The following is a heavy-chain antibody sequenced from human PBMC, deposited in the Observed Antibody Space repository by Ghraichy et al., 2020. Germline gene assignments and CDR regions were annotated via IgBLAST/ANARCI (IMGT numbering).Heavy chain of an antibody. CDR1: GFTFSNAW. CDR2: IKSKRNGGTT. CDR3: TTGFADAWHDGF. D-gene: IGHD5-24*01. J-gene: IGHJ4*02. V-gene: IGHV3-15*01. Sequence: GGSLRLSCAASGFTFSNAWMSWVRQAPGKGLEWIGRIKSKRNGGTTDYAEPVKDRFSISRDDSESTLYLQMNSLKTEDTAVYYCTTGFADAWHDGFWGQGTLVTVSS.